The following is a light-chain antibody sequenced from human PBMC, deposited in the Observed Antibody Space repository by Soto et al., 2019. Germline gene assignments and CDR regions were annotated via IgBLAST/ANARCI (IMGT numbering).Light chain of an antibody. Sequence: DIQMTQFPSTLSASVGDRVTITCRASQTIVGWVAWFQQKPGRAPKLLIFAASPLETGVPSRFSGGGSGTQFTLSIPSLQPDDFATSYCQQYDRYPYTFGQGTKVEMK. CDR1: QTIVGW. V-gene: IGKV1-5*03. CDR2: AAS. J-gene: IGKJ2*01. CDR3: QQYDRYPYT.